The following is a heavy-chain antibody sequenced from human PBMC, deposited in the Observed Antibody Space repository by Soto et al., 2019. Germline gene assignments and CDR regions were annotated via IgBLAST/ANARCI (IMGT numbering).Heavy chain of an antibody. Sequence: LGESLKISCQGSGYRFSSYWIAWVRQMSGKGLEWMGIIYPGDSDTIYSPSFQGQVTFSVDKSTSTAYLQWSSLKASDTAMYYCARQGSNGAYYYYGMDVWGQGTTVTVSS. CDR3: ARQGSNGAYYYYGMDV. J-gene: IGHJ6*02. V-gene: IGHV5-51*01. CDR2: IYPGDSDT. D-gene: IGHD2-8*01. CDR1: GYRFSSYW.